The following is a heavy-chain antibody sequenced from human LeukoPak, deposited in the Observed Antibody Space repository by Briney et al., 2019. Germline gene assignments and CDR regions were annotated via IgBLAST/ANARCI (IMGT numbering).Heavy chain of an antibody. CDR2: ISGSGGST. Sequence: GGSLRLSCEASGFTFSSYAMSWVRQAPGKGLEWVSAISGSGGSTYYADSVKGRFTISRDNSKNTLYLQMNSPRAEDTAVYYCAKDMGRTKYYDFWSGYCELDYWGQGTLVTVSS. V-gene: IGHV3-23*01. CDR1: GFTFSSYA. J-gene: IGHJ4*02. D-gene: IGHD3-3*01. CDR3: AKDMGRTKYYDFWSGYCELDY.